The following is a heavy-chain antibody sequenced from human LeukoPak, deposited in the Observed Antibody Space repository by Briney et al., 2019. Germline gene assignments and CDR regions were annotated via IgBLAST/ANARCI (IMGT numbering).Heavy chain of an antibody. D-gene: IGHD1-26*01. V-gene: IGHV3-21*01. CDR3: ARDVSGSYSFDN. CDR1: GFTFSSYS. Sequence: GGSLRLSCAGSGFTFSSYSMNWVRQAPGKGLEWVSSISSSSSYIYYADSVEGRFTISRDNSKNTLYLQMNCLRPEDTAVYYCARDVSGSYSFDNWGQGSLVTVSS. CDR2: ISSSSSYI. J-gene: IGHJ4*02.